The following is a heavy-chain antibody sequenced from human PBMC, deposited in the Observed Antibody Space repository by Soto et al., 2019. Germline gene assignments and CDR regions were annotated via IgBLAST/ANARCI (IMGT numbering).Heavy chain of an antibody. Sequence: VQLVESGGGVVQPGRSLRLSCAASGFTFSSYAMHWVRQAPGKGLEWVAVISYDGSNKYYADSVKGRFTISRDNSKNTLYLQMNSLRAEDTAVYYCAREWTTVTTVLDYWGQGTLVTVSS. J-gene: IGHJ4*02. V-gene: IGHV3-30-3*01. CDR3: AREWTTVTTVLDY. CDR2: ISYDGSNK. D-gene: IGHD4-4*01. CDR1: GFTFSSYA.